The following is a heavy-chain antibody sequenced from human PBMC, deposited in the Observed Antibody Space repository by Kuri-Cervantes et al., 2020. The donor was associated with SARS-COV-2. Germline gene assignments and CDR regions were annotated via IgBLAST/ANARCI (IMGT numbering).Heavy chain of an antibody. V-gene: IGHV3-33*08. CDR2: IWYDGKNE. CDR3: ARGAANYYMDV. Sequence: GESLKSSCVASGFTFSNYAIHWVRQAPGKGLEWVAVIWYDGKNEYYAGSVKGRFTISRDNSRDTVLLQMNILRAEDTAIYYCARGAANYYMDVWGTGTTVTVSS. CDR1: GFTFSNYA. J-gene: IGHJ6*03. D-gene: IGHD3-16*01.